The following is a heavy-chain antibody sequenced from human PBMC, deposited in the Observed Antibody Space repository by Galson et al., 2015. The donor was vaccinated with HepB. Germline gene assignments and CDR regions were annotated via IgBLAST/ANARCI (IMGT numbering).Heavy chain of an antibody. CDR3: ARDLALLGGGYVHDAFDI. CDR2: ISAYNGNT. V-gene: IGHV1-18*01. CDR1: GYTFTSYG. D-gene: IGHD5-12*01. Sequence: SVKVSCKASGYTFTSYGISWVRQAPGQGLEWMGWISAYNGNTNYAQKLQGRVTMTTDTSTSTAYMELRSLRSDDTAVYYCARDLALLGGGYVHDAFDIWGQGTMVTVSS. J-gene: IGHJ3*02.